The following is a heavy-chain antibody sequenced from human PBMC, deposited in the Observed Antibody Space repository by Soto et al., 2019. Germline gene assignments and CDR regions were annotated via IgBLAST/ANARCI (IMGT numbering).Heavy chain of an antibody. CDR3: ARDPVLIVILTGYRSYCMDV. Sequence: SETLSLTCTVSGGSISSGGYYWSWIRQHPGKGLEWIGYIYYSGSTYYNPSLKSRVTISVDTSKNQFSLKLSSVTAADTAVYYCARDPVLIVILTGYRSYCMDVWCQGTTVTGFS. D-gene: IGHD3-9*01. V-gene: IGHV4-31*03. CDR2: IYYSGST. CDR1: GGSISSGGYY. J-gene: IGHJ6*02.